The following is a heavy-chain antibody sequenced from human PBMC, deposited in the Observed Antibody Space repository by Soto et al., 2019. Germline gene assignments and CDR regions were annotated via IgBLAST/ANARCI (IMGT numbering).Heavy chain of an antibody. D-gene: IGHD2-2*01. Sequence: ASVKVSCKASGGTFSSYTISWVRQAPGQGLEWMGRIIPILGIANYAASVKGRFTISRDNSRNTLYLQMSSLRAEDTAVYYCAKRRYCPSTTCFDYWGQGTLVTVSS. CDR3: AKRRYCPSTTCFDY. J-gene: IGHJ4*01. CDR1: GGTFSSYT. CDR2: IIPILGIA. V-gene: IGHV1-69*02.